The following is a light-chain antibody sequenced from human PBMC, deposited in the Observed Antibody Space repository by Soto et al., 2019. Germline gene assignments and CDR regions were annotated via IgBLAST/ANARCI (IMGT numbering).Light chain of an antibody. CDR1: QSVSSN. CDR2: GAS. Sequence: EIVMTQSPATLSVSPGERVILSCRARQSVSSNLAWYQQKPGLAPRLLIYGASTRATGIPARFSGSGSGTEFTLTISSLQSEDFAVYYCQQYNNWPLTLGGGTKVEIK. CDR3: QQYNNWPLT. J-gene: IGKJ4*01. V-gene: IGKV3-15*01.